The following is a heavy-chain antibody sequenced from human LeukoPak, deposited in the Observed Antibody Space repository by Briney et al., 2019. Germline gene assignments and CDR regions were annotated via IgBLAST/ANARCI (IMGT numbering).Heavy chain of an antibody. J-gene: IGHJ4*02. CDR3: ARANYYDSSGYYY. CDR2: ISSSSSYI. Sequence: GGSLRLSSAASGFXFSSYSMNWVRQAPGKGLEWVSSISSSSSYIYYADSVKGRFTISRDNAKNSLYLQMNSLRAEDTAVYYCARANYYDSSGYYYWGQGTLVTVSS. CDR1: GFXFSSYS. D-gene: IGHD3-22*01. V-gene: IGHV3-21*01.